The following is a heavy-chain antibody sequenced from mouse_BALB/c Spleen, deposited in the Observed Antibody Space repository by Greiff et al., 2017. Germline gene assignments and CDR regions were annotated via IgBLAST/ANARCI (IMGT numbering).Heavy chain of an antibody. V-gene: IGHV2-9*02. J-gene: IGHJ3*01. CDR1: GFSLTSYG. CDR2: IWAGGST. D-gene: IGHD2-4*01. Sequence: LQESGPGLVAPSQSLSITCTVSGFSLTSYGVHWVRQPPGKGLEWLGVIWAGGSTNYNSALMSRLSISKDNSKSQVFLKMNSLQTDDTAMYYCAGDYDWFAYWGQGTLVTVSA. CDR3: AGDYDWFAY.